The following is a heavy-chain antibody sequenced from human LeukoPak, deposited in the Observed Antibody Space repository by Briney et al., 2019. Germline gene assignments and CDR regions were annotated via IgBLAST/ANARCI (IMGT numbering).Heavy chain of an antibody. J-gene: IGHJ4*02. Sequence: PGGSLRLSCAASAGFTFSDYWMNWVRQAPGKGLEWVAIIKQDGREKLYVDSVKGRFTISSDNAKSSLYLQMNSLRAEDTAVYYCVSGIGWLPDYWGQGTLVTVSS. CDR1: AGFTFSDYW. CDR3: VSGIGWLPDY. V-gene: IGHV3-7*03. D-gene: IGHD6-19*01. CDR2: IKQDGREK.